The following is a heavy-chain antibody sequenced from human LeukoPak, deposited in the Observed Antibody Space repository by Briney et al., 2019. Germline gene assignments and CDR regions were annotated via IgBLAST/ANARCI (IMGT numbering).Heavy chain of an antibody. J-gene: IGHJ3*02. CDR3: ARSYYYDSSGYYLDDAFDI. Sequence: SETLSLTCTVSGGSISSGGYYWSWIRQHPGKGLEWIGYIYYSGSTYYNPSLKSRVTISVDTPKNQFSLKLSSVTAADTAVYYCARSYYYDSSGYYLDDAFDIWGQGTMVTVSS. V-gene: IGHV4-31*03. CDR2: IYYSGST. CDR1: GGSISSGGYY. D-gene: IGHD3-22*01.